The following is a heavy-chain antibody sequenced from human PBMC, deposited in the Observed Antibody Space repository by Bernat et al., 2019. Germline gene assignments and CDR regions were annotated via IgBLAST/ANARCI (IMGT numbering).Heavy chain of an antibody. CDR1: GFTFSSYG. J-gene: IGHJ6*02. CDR3: AKGEGSWYYYYSGMDV. D-gene: IGHD6-13*01. V-gene: IGHV3-30*18. Sequence: QVQLVESGGGVVQPGRSLRLSCAASGFTFSSYGMHWVRQAPGKGLEWVAVISYDGSNKYYADSVKGRFTISRDNSKNTLYLQMNSLRAEDTAEYYCAKGEGSWYYYYSGMDVWGQGTTVTVSS. CDR2: ISYDGSNK.